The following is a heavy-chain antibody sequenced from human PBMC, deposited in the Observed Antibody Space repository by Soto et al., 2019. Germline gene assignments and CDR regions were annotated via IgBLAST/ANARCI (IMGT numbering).Heavy chain of an antibody. D-gene: IGHD3-22*01. CDR2: IIPIFGTA. J-gene: IGHJ4*02. CDR3: ATEDSYYYDSRGY. V-gene: IGHV1-69*06. CDR1: GGTFSSYA. Sequence: ASVKVSCKASGGTFSSYAISWVRQAPGQGLEWMGGIIPIFGTANYAQKFQGRVTITADKSTSTAYMELSSLRSEDTAVYYCATEDSYYYDSRGYWGQGTLVTVYS.